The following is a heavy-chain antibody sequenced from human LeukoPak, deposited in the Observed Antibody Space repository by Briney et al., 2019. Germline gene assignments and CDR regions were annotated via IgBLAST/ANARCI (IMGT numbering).Heavy chain of an antibody. J-gene: IGHJ4*02. V-gene: IGHV3-21*01. CDR1: GFTFSGSA. Sequence: GGSLRLSCTASGFTFSGSAMHWVRQASGKGLEWVSSISSSSSYIYYADSVKGRFTISRDNAKNSLYLQMNSLRAEDTAVYYCAREGKGNGRYFDYWGQGTLVTVSS. CDR2: ISSSSSYI. CDR3: AREGKGNGRYFDY. D-gene: IGHD2-15*01.